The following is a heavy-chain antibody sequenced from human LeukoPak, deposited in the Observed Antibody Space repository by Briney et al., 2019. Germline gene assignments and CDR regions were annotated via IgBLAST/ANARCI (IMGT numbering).Heavy chain of an antibody. CDR1: GFTFSSYT. J-gene: IGHJ5*02. CDR3: ARRGALRPDA. CDR2: ISDSGSST. V-gene: IGHV3-23*01. D-gene: IGHD3-10*01. Sequence: HAGGSLRLSCEGSGFTFSSYTMAWVRLAPGRGLEWVSGISDSGSSTYYADSVKGRFIISRDNSRNMVHLQMNSLRAEDSAIYYCARRGALRPDAWGQGTRVTVSS.